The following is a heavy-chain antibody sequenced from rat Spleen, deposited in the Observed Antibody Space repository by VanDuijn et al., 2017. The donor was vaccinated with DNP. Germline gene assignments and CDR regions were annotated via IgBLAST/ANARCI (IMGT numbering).Heavy chain of an antibody. CDR2: ITYDGGNT. CDR1: GITFSDHN. Sequence: EVQLVESGGGLVQPGRSLKLSCAVSGITFSDHNMAWVRQAPKKGLEWVAIITYDGGNTYYRDSVKGRFTISRDNAKSTLYLQMDSLRSEDTATYYCAGRPPPTRGPFDYWGQGVTVTVSS. J-gene: IGHJ2*01. D-gene: IGHD1-4*01. CDR3: AGRPPPTRGPFDY. V-gene: IGHV5-7*01.